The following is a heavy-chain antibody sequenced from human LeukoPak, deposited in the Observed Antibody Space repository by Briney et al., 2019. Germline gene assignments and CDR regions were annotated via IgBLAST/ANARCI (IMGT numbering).Heavy chain of an antibody. CDR2: IFYTGST. CDR3: ARIEDSGYDYRGWFDP. CDR1: GGSISTYH. D-gene: IGHD5-12*01. V-gene: IGHV4-59*12. Sequence: SETLSLTCTVSGGSISTYHWAWIRQPPGKGLEWIGYIFYTGSTNYNPSLKSRLTISVDTSKNQFSLKLSSVTAADTAVYYCARIEDSGYDYRGWFDPWGQGTLVTVSS. J-gene: IGHJ5*02.